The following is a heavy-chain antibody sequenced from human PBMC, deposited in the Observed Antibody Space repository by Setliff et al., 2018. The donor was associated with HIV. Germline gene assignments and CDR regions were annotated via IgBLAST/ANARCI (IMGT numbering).Heavy chain of an antibody. J-gene: IGHJ4*02. D-gene: IGHD3-22*01. CDR2: VYGGDSDT. Sequence: PGESLKISCKASGFDFTKYWIGWVRQMPGKGLEWMGIVYGGDSDTRYNPSFEGQVTMSADRSITTAYLQWSRLKASDTAMYYCGGNGYYSIDYWGQGTLVTVSS. CDR1: GFDFTKYW. V-gene: IGHV5-51*01. CDR3: GGNGYYSIDY.